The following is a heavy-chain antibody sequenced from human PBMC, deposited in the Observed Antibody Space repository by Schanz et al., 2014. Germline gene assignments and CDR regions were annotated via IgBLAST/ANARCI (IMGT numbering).Heavy chain of an antibody. Sequence: EVQLVESGGGLVQPGGSLRLSCAASGFSVGNKYMNWVRQAPGKGLEWVSFIYIGGNTYYADSVKGRFTISRDNSKNTVYIQRNSVRAEDTAVYYCARGGPAYYFDDWGQGTLVTVSS. CDR1: GFSVGNKY. J-gene: IGHJ4*02. V-gene: IGHV3-66*01. CDR2: IYIGGNT. CDR3: ARGGPAYYFDD.